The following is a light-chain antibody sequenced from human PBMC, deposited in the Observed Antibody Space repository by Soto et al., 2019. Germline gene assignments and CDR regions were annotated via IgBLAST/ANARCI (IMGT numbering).Light chain of an antibody. V-gene: IGLV3-25*02. J-gene: IGLJ3*02. CDR2: QDS. CDR1: ALSKQY. Sequence: SYELTQPPSVSVSPGQTARITCSGDALSKQYAYWYQQKPGQAPVLVIFQDSERPSGIPERFSGSSSGTTVTLTISGVQAEDEADYYCQSADSSGTWVFGGGTKLTVL. CDR3: QSADSSGTWV.